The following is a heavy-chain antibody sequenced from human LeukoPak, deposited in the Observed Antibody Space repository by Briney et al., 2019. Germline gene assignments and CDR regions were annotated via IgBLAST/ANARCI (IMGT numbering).Heavy chain of an antibody. D-gene: IGHD5-24*01. CDR2: IYYDGSKK. CDR1: GFTFSDYA. J-gene: IGHJ4*02. Sequence: PGRSLRLSCVASGFTFSDYAMHWVRQAPGKGLEWVAVIYYDGSKKYYADSVEGRFTISRDNSKNTLYLHMKSLRVEDTAVYYCARGPDDYNSHFDYWGQGTLVTVSS. V-gene: IGHV3-30-3*01. CDR3: ARGPDDYNSHFDY.